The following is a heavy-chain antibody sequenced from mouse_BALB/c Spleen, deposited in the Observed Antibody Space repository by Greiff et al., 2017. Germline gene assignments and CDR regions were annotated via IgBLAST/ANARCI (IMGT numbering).Heavy chain of an antibody. CDR3: ARGRGGNFDYYAMDY. CDR1: GFTFSSYA. V-gene: IGHV5-6-5*01. J-gene: IGHJ4*01. D-gene: IGHD2-1*01. CDR2: ISSGGST. Sequence: EVQLVESGGGLVKPGGSLKLSCAASGFTFSSYAMSWVRQTPEKRLEWVASISSGGSTYYPDSVKGRFTISRDNPKNTLFLQMTSLRSEDTAMYYCARGRGGNFDYYAMDYWGQGTSVTVSS.